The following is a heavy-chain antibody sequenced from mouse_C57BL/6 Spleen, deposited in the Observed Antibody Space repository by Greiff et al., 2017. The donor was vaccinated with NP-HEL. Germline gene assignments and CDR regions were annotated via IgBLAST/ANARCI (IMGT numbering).Heavy chain of an antibody. CDR1: GYTFTSYW. CDR2: IYPSDSET. J-gene: IGHJ4*01. V-gene: IGHV1-61*01. D-gene: IGHD1-1*01. Sequence: QVQLQQPGAELVRPGSSVKLSCKASGYTFTSYWMDWVKQRPGQGLEWIGNIYPSDSETHYNQKFKDKATLTVDKSSSTAYMQLSSLTSEDSAVYYCARDSSSLYYAMDYWGQGTSVTVAS. CDR3: ARDSSSLYYAMDY.